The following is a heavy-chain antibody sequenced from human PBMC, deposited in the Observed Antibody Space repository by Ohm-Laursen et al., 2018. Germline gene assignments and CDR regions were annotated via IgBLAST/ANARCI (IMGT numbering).Heavy chain of an antibody. CDR3: AKDVDTGQWLVLGGFDY. D-gene: IGHD6-19*01. Sequence: SLRLSCSASGFSFHNYAMSWVRQAPGKGLAWVSAISGSGGSTYYAGSVKGRFTISRDNSKNTLYLQMNSLRAEDTAVYYCAKDVDTGQWLVLGGFDYWGQGTLVTVSS. CDR1: GFSFHNYA. CDR2: ISGSGGST. V-gene: IGHV3-23*01. J-gene: IGHJ4*02.